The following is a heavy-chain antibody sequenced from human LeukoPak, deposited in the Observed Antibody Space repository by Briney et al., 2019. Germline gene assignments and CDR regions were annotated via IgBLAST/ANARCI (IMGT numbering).Heavy chain of an antibody. CDR1: GVTFSSYA. Sequence: PGRSLRLSCAASGVTFSSYAMYWVRQAPGKGLDWVAVISYDGSNKYYADSVKGRFTISRDNSKSTLYLQMNSLRAEDTAMYFCATGYSAWSFGYWGQGTLVTVSS. V-gene: IGHV3-30-3*01. D-gene: IGHD6-19*01. CDR2: ISYDGSNK. J-gene: IGHJ4*02. CDR3: ATGYSAWSFGY.